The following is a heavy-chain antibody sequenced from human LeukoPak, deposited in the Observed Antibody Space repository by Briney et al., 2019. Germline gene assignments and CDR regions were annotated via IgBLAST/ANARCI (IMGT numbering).Heavy chain of an antibody. V-gene: IGHV4-34*12. Sequence: PSETLSLTCAVYGGSFSDYHWNWIRQTPGKGLEWIGEVIHSGRTNYKSSLKSRVTMSVDTSKNQFSLKLSSVTAADTAVYYCARSRCSSISCASRGAFDIWGQGTMVTVSS. J-gene: IGHJ3*02. CDR1: GGSFSDYH. D-gene: IGHD2-2*01. CDR2: VIHSGRT. CDR3: ARSRCSSISCASRGAFDI.